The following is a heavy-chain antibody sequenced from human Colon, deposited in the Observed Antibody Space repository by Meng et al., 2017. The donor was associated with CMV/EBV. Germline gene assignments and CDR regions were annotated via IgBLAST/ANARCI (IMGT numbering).Heavy chain of an antibody. CDR1: GYTFTGFH. Sequence: ASVKVSCKASGYTFTGFHIHWVRQAPGQGLEWMGWINPKSVGRDYAQKFQGRVTMTRDTSISTAYMELSSLRSDDTAVYYCARDPLGGEPFYYYGMDVWGQGTLVTVSS. J-gene: IGHJ6*02. D-gene: IGHD3-10*01. V-gene: IGHV1-2*02. CDR3: ARDPLGGEPFYYYGMDV. CDR2: INPKSVGR.